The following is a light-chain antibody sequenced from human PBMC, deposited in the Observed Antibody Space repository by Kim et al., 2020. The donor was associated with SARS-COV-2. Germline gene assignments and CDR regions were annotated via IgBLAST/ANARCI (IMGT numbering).Light chain of an antibody. J-gene: IGLJ2*01. V-gene: IGLV3-19*01. CDR1: SLRSYY. Sequence: SSELTQDPAVSVALGQTVRITCQGDSLRSYYATWYQQKSGQAPVLVFYGKDKRPSGIADRFSGSSSGNTASLTITGAQAADEADYYCKSRDSRGNVVFGAGTKVTVL. CDR3: KSRDSRGNVV. CDR2: GKD.